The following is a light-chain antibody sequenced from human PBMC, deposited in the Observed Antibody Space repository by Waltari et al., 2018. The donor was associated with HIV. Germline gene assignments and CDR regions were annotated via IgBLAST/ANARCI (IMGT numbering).Light chain of an antibody. J-gene: IGLJ3*02. CDR2: GYS. CDR3: QSFDNSLSGWV. V-gene: IGLV1-40*01. CDR1: RSPIVWGSH. Sequence: SVLTQPPSVSGAPGQRVTISCPGSRSPIVWGSHIHWYQPPPGTSPKLLLYGYSDRPSGVPDRFSGSKSGTSASLAITGLQAEDEADYYCQSFDNSLSGWVFGGGTKLTVL.